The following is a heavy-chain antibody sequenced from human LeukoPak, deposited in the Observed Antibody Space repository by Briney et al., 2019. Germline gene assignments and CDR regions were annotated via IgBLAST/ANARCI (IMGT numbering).Heavy chain of an antibody. CDR1: GCSFSSYP. CDR2: ISYDGSNK. Sequence: GGSLRLSCAASGCSFSSYPFHWVRQSPGRGLEWGAVISYDGSNKYYADSVKGGFNISIDNSKNKLYLQMNGLRDEDTAVYYCARYKLVFSGASYFDSWGQGTLVTVSS. D-gene: IGHD5/OR15-5a*01. CDR3: ARYKLVFSGASYFDS. V-gene: IGHV3-30-3*01. J-gene: IGHJ4*02.